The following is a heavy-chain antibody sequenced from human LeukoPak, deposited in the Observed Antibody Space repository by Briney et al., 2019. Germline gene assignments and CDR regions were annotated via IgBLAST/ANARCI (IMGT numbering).Heavy chain of an antibody. CDR1: GFTFNRYA. CDR3: ARARFDS. CDR2: VSFGGDLT. J-gene: IGHJ5*01. V-gene: IGHV3-30*01. Sequence: QPGRSLRLSCAASGFTFNRYAMHWLRQAPGKGPEWVAFVSFGGDLTFYADSLKGRFTVSRDNSENTVSLQMNSLRVEDTAVYFCARARFDSWGQGTLVTVSS.